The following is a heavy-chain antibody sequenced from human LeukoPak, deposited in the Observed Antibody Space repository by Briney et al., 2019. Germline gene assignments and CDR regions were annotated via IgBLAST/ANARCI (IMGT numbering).Heavy chain of an antibody. D-gene: IGHD2-2*01. CDR2: ISGSGGST. Sequence: GGSLRLSCAASGFAFSSYAMSWVRQAPGKGLEWVSAISGSGGSTYYADSVKGRFTISRDNSKNTLYLQMNSLRAEDTAVYYCAKGIGYCSSTSCYPGYFDYWGQGTLVTVSS. J-gene: IGHJ4*02. V-gene: IGHV3-23*01. CDR1: GFAFSSYA. CDR3: AKGIGYCSSTSCYPGYFDY.